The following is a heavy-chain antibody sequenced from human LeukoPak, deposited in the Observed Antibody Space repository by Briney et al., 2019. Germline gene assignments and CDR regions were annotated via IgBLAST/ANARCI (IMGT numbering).Heavy chain of an antibody. V-gene: IGHV1-8*01. Sequence: ASVKVSCKASGYTFTSYDIIWVRQATGQGLEWMGWMNPNSGNTGYAQKFQGRVTMTRNTSISTAYMELSSLRSEDTAVYYCASRSYDYVWGSYSLADYWGQGTLVTVSS. CDR1: GYTFTSYD. D-gene: IGHD3-16*01. CDR3: ASRSYDYVWGSYSLADY. CDR2: MNPNSGNT. J-gene: IGHJ4*02.